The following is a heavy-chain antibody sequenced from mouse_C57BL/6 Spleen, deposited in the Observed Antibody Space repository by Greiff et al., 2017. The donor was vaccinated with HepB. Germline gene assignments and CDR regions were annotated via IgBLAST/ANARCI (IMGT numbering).Heavy chain of an antibody. J-gene: IGHJ3*01. D-gene: IGHD1-1*01. CDR1: GFSLTSYG. CDR3: ASEYYGGFAY. CDR2: IWGVGST. Sequence: VQLQQSGPGLVAPSQSLSITCTVSGFSLTSYGVDWVRQSPGKGLEWLGVIWGVGSTNYNSALKSRLSISKDNSKSQVFLKMNSLQTDDTAMYYCASEYYGGFAYWGQGTLVTVSA. V-gene: IGHV2-6*01.